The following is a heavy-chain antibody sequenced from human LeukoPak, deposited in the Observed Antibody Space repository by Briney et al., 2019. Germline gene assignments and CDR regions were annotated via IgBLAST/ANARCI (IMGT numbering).Heavy chain of an antibody. CDR1: GYTFTSYG. V-gene: IGHV1-18*01. CDR3: ARDFLAVAGTPYFDY. D-gene: IGHD6-19*01. Sequence: ASVKVSCKASGYTFTSYGISWVRQAPGQGLEWMGWINAYNGNTNYAQKLQGRVTMTTDTSTSTAYMELRSLRSDDTAAYYCARDFLAVAGTPYFDYWGQGTLVTVSS. J-gene: IGHJ4*02. CDR2: INAYNGNT.